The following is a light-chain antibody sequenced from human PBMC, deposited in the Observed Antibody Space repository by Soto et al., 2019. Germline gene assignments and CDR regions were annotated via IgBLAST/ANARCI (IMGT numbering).Light chain of an antibody. V-gene: IGKV1-5*01. Sequence: DIQMTQSPSTLSASVGDRVTITCRASQSISSWLAWYQQKPGKAPKLLIYDASSLESGVPSRFSGSGSGTEFTLTISSLQPDDFATYYCQQYNSSPVFGQGNKVEIK. CDR2: DAS. CDR3: QQYNSSPV. CDR1: QSISSW. J-gene: IGKJ1*01.